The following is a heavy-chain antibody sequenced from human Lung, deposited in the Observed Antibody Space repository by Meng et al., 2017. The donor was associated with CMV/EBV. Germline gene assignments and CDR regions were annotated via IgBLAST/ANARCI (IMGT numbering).Heavy chain of an antibody. CDR1: GYSFSGFY. J-gene: IGHJ4*01. V-gene: IGHV1-2*06. CDR2: VNPISDDT. Sequence: VQLVQSGAEGKRPGASVKIPCQASGYSFSGFYLNWARQAPGHGLEWLGRVNPISDDTHLAQKFEGRITVTRGATINTAFMELTRLRPDDTAVYYCAKSSDNGWSSWGPGTLVTVSS. CDR3: AKSSDNGWSS. D-gene: IGHD6-19*01.